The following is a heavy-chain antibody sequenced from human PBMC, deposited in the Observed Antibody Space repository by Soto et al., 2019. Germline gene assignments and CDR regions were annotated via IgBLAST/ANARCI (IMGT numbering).Heavy chain of an antibody. Sequence: WTWIRQHPGKGLEWIAYIHYSGRTYYNPSLKSRVTISVDTSNNQFSLKLSSVTAADTAVYYCGRYYFDSSGYSNWFDPWGQGTLVTVSS. CDR3: GRYYFDSSGYSNWFDP. V-gene: IGHV4-31*02. J-gene: IGHJ5*02. D-gene: IGHD3-22*01. CDR2: IHYSGRT.